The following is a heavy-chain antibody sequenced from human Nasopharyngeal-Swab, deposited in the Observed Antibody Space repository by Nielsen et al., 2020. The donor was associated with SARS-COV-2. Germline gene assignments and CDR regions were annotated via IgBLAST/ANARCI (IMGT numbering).Heavy chain of an antibody. Sequence: GESLKISCSASGFTFSSYAMHWVRQAPGKGLEYVSAISSNGGSTYYADSVEGRFTISRDNSKNTLYLQMSSLRAEDTAVYYCVKGGYGVYFDYWGQGTLVTVSS. V-gene: IGHV3-64D*06. CDR1: GFTFSSYA. CDR2: ISSNGGST. CDR3: VKGGYGVYFDY. J-gene: IGHJ4*02. D-gene: IGHD4-17*01.